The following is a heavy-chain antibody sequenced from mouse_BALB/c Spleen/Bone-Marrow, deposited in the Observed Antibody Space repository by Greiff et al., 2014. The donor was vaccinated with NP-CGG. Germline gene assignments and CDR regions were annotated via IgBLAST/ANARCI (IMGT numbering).Heavy chain of an antibody. Sequence: VKLMESGPELVKPGASVKMSCKASGYTFTDYIISWVKQRVGQGLEWIGEIYPGTGSTYYNEKFKGKATLTADKSSNIAYMQLGSLTSEDSAVYFCARRKNVWFAYWGQGTLVTVSA. CDR3: ARRKNVWFAY. CDR2: IYPGTGST. J-gene: IGHJ3*01. CDR1: GYTFTDYI. V-gene: IGHV1-77*01.